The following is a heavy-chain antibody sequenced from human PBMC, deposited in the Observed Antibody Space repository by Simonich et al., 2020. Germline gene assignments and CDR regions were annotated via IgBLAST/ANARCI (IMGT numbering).Heavy chain of an antibody. D-gene: IGHD6-25*01. CDR3: ARGGLGHWYFDL. Sequence: QVQLVQSGAEVKKPGASVKVSCKASGYTFTDYYMHWLRQAPGQGLEWKGWINPNSGGTNDAQKFQGRVTMTRDTSISTAYMELSRLRSDDTAVYYCARGGLGHWYFDLWGRGTLVTVSS. CDR2: INPNSGGT. J-gene: IGHJ2*01. CDR1: GYTFTDYY. V-gene: IGHV1-2*02.